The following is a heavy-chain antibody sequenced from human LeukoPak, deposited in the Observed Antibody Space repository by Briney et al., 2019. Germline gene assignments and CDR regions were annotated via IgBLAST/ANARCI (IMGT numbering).Heavy chain of an antibody. CDR1: GYTFTSYG. CDR3: ARESDGSGSPYYFDY. CDR2: ISAYNGNT. D-gene: IGHD3-10*01. V-gene: IGHV1-18*01. J-gene: IGHJ4*02. Sequence: GASVKVSCKASGYTFTSYGISWVRQAPGQGLEWMGWISAYNGNTNYAQKLQGRVTMTTDASTSTAYMELRSLRSDNTAVYYCARESDGSGSPYYFDYWGQGTLVTVSS.